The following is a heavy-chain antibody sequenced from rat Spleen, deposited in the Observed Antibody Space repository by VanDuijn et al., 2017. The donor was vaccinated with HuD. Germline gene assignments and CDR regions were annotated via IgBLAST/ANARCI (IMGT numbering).Heavy chain of an antibody. D-gene: IGHD1-12*02. J-gene: IGHJ2*01. V-gene: IGHV5-27*01. CDR2: ISTRGGST. CDR3: ATNYFDGPFDY. CDR1: GFTFSDYY. Sequence: EVQLVKSGGGLVQPGRSLKLSCAASGFTFSDYYMAWVRQAPKKGLEWVATISTRGGSTYYRDSVKGRFTISRDIANSTLYLRMDSLRSEDTATYYCATNYFDGPFDYWGQGVMVTVSS.